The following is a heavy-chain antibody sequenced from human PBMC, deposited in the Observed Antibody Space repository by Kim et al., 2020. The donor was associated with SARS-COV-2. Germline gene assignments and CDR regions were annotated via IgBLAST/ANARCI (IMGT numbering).Heavy chain of an antibody. V-gene: IGHV4-39*01. Sequence: SETLSLTCTVSGGSISSSSYYWGWIRQPPGKGLEWIGSIYYSGSTYYNPSLKSRVTISVDTSKNQFSLKLSSVTAADTAVYYCASRPGLYYYDSSGYYYDWYFDLWGRGTLVTVSS. CDR1: GGSISSSSYY. CDR2: IYYSGST. J-gene: IGHJ2*01. CDR3: ASRPGLYYYDSSGYYYDWYFDL. D-gene: IGHD3-22*01.